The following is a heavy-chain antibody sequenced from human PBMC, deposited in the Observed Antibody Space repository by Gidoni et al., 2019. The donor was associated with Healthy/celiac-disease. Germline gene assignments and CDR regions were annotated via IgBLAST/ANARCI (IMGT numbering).Heavy chain of an antibody. V-gene: IGHV3-30-3*01. CDR3: ARDLGGSGLYGMDV. J-gene: IGHJ6*02. Sequence: QVQLVVPGGGVVQPGRSLRLPCAASGFTFSSYGMHWVRQAPGKGLEWVAVISYDGSNKYYADSVKGRFTISRDNSKNTLYLQMNSLRAEDTAVYYCARDLGGSGLYGMDVWGQGTTVTVSS. CDR1: GFTFSSYG. CDR2: ISYDGSNK. D-gene: IGHD3-10*01.